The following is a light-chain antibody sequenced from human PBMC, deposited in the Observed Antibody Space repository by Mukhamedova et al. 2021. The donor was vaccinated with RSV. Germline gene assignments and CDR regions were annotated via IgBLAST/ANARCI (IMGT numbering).Light chain of an antibody. Sequence: KSSQSVLYSSNNKNYSAWYQQKPGQPPKLLIYWASTRESGVPDRFSGSGSGTDFTLTISSLQAEDVAVYYCQQYYSTPLTFGGG. CDR2: WAS. V-gene: IGKV4-1*01. J-gene: IGKJ4*01. CDR1: QSVLYSSNNKNY. CDR3: QQYYSTPLT.